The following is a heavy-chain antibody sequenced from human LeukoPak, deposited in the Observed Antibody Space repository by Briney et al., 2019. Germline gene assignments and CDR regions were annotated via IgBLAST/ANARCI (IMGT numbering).Heavy chain of an antibody. V-gene: IGHV3-21*01. CDR3: ARALIWFGELSHLDY. D-gene: IGHD3-10*01. CDR1: GFTFSTFG. J-gene: IGHJ4*02. Sequence: GGSLRLSCAASGFTFSTFGMNWVRQAPGKGLEWVSSISSSSNYIYYADSVKGRFTISRDNAKNSLYLQMNSLTAEDTAVYYCARALIWFGELSHLDYWGQGTLVTVSS. CDR2: ISSSSNYI.